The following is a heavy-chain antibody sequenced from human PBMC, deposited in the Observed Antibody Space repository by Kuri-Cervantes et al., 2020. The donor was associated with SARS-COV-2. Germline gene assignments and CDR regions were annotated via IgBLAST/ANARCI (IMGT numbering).Heavy chain of an antibody. V-gene: IGHV3-30*04. CDR1: GFTFSSYA. CDR3: ARDLGGYNYN. J-gene: IGHJ4*02. CDR2: ISYDGSNK. Sequence: GGSLRLSCAASGFTFSSYAMHWVRQAPGKGLEWVAVISYDGSNKYYADSVKGRFTISRDNSKNTLYLQMNSLRAEDTAVYYCARDLGGYNYNWGQGNQV. D-gene: IGHD5-24*01.